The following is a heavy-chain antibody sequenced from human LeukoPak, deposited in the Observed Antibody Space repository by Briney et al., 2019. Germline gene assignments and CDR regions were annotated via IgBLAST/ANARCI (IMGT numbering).Heavy chain of an antibody. Sequence: PGGSLRLSCAASGFTFSSYAMSWVRQAPGKGLEWVAVISYDGSNKYYADSVKGRFTISRDNSKNTLYLQMNSLRAEDTAVYYCARGRVTYCGGDCSPSWFDPWGQGTLVTVSS. CDR3: ARGRVTYCGGDCSPSWFDP. J-gene: IGHJ5*02. V-gene: IGHV3-30-3*01. D-gene: IGHD2-21*02. CDR1: GFTFSSYA. CDR2: ISYDGSNK.